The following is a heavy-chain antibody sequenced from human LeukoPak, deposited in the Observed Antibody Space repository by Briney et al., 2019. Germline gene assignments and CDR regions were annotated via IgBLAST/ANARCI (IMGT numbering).Heavy chain of an antibody. V-gene: IGHV4-59*12. CDR3: ARLGIVATSPAYYYYYYMDV. Sequence: SETLSLTCTVSGGSISSSYWSWIRQPPGKGLEWIGYIYYSGSTNYNPSLKSRVTISVDTSKNQFSLKLSSVTAVDTAVYYCARLGIVATSPAYYYYYYMDVWGKGTTVTVSS. J-gene: IGHJ6*03. D-gene: IGHD5-12*01. CDR1: GGSISSSY. CDR2: IYYSGST.